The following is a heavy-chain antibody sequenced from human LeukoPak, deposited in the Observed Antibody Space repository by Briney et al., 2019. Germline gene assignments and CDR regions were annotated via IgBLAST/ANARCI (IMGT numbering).Heavy chain of an antibody. V-gene: IGHV4-39*07. D-gene: IGHD6-13*01. CDR1: SGSISSNNYY. CDR3: ARVQAAAGYDY. Sequence: RSSETLSLTCTISSGSISSNNYYWGWIRQPPGKGLEWIGSIYYTGRTYYNPSLKSRVLMSVDTSKSQFSLRLSSVTAADTAVYYCARVQAAAGYDYWGQGTLVTVSS. CDR2: IYYTGRT. J-gene: IGHJ4*02.